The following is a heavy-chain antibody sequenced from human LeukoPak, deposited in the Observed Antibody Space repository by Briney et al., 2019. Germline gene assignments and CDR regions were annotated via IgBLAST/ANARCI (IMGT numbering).Heavy chain of an antibody. V-gene: IGHV1-2*02. CDR2: INPSSGGT. D-gene: IGHD5-12*01. CDR1: GYAFNDYF. CDR3: ARRGYSAYDIAY. J-gene: IGHJ4*02. Sequence: GASVKVPCKATGYAFNDYFMHWVRQAPGQGLEWMGGINPSSGGTNYAQKFQARVTMTRDTSISTAYMELSRLTSDDTAVYYCARRGYSAYDIAYWGQGTLVTVSS.